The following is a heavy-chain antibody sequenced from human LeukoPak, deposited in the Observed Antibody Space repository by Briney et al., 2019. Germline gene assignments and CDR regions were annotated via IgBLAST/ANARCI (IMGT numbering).Heavy chain of an antibody. CDR1: GGSISSYY. V-gene: IGHV4-59*01. Sequence: SETLSLTCTVSGGSISSYYWSWIRQPPGKGLEWIGYIYYSGSTNYNPSLKSRVTISADTSKNQFSPKLSSVTAADTAVYYCAASYDSSGYYLDYWGQGTLVTVSS. CDR2: IYYSGST. CDR3: AASYDSSGYYLDY. D-gene: IGHD3-22*01. J-gene: IGHJ4*02.